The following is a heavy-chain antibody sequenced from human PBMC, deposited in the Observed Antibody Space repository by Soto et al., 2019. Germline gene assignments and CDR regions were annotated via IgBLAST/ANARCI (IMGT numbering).Heavy chain of an antibody. V-gene: IGHV1-69*01. Sequence: QVQLVQSGAEVKKPGSSVKVSCKASGGTFSSYAISWVRQAPGQGIEWMGGIIPIFGTANYAQKFQGRVTITADESTSTAYMELSSLRSEDTAVYYCARWSSLDCSGGSCYYYGMDVWGQGTTVTVSS. J-gene: IGHJ6*02. D-gene: IGHD2-15*01. CDR2: IIPIFGTA. CDR3: ARWSSLDCSGGSCYYYGMDV. CDR1: GGTFSSYA.